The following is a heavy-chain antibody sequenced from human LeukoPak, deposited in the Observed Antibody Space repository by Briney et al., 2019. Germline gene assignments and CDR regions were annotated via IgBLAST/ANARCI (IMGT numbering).Heavy chain of an antibody. CDR1: GFRFSDNW. J-gene: IGHJ4*02. Sequence: GGSLRLSCAASGFRFSDNWMSWVRQAPGKGPEWVANINAHGSQQYSVDSLKGRFTVSRDNAKKSLYLQMNDVRAEDTAVYFCVKWGPYCSTYYCPALESWGQGTLVTVSS. D-gene: IGHD2-2*01. CDR3: VKWGPYCSTYYCPALES. V-gene: IGHV3-7*01. CDR2: INAHGSQQ.